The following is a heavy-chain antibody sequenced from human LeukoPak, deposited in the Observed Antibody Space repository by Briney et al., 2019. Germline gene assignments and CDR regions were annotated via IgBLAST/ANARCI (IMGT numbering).Heavy chain of an antibody. CDR2: IIGSRGST. CDR1: GFTFSSYA. J-gene: IGHJ5*02. Sequence: QAGGSLRLSCAASGFTFSSYAMSWVRQAPGKGLEWVSAIIGSRGSTYYAGSVKGRFTISRDNSKNTLYLQMNSLRAEDTAVYYCAKTITMVRGVITTGGWFDPWGQGTLVTVSS. V-gene: IGHV3-23*01. CDR3: AKTITMVRGVITTGGWFDP. D-gene: IGHD3-10*01.